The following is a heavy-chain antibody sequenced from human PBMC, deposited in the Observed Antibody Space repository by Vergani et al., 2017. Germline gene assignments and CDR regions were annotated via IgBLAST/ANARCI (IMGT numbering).Heavy chain of an antibody. V-gene: IGHV4-61*02. CDR2: IYTSGAT. J-gene: IGHJ3*01. D-gene: IGHD2-21*01. CDR1: GGSFSTGGRS. CDR3: AXDGGEYDKDALDV. Sequence: QVQLQESGPGLVKPSQTLALTCTVSGGSFSTGGRSGTWLRQSAGKGLEGIGLIYTSGATTDNPSLRSGAIMSVDASKKQFSLKLTSVTAADTAVYYCAXDGGEYDKDALDVWGQGTKVTVTS.